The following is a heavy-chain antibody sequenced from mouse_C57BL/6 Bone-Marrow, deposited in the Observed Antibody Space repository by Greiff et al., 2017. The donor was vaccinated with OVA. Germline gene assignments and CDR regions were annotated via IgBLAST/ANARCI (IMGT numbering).Heavy chain of an antibody. Sequence: VMLVESGPGLVQPSQSLSITCTVSGFSLTSYGVHWVRQPPGKGLEWLGVIWSGGSTDYNAAFISRLSISKDNSKSQVFFKMNSLQADDTAIYYCAKPNGSVDFDVWGTGTTVTVSS. V-gene: IGHV2-4*01. CDR1: GFSLTSYG. CDR2: IWSGGST. J-gene: IGHJ1*03. D-gene: IGHD2-2*01. CDR3: AKPNGSVDFDV.